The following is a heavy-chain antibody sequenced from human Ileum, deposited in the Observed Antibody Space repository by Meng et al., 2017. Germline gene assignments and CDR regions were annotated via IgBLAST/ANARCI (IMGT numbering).Heavy chain of an antibody. V-gene: IGHV3-30*04. CDR1: GFTFSNFA. Sequence: QGQLVESGGGVVQPGRSLRLSCAASGFTFSNFAMHWVRQAPGKGLEWVAVISSDGSKEDHADSVKGRFTISRDNSKNTLYLQMNTLRTEDTAVYFCARDYGWLHNFECWGQGTLVTVSS. CDR3: ARDYGWLHNFEC. CDR2: ISSDGSKE. D-gene: IGHD2-8*02. J-gene: IGHJ4*02.